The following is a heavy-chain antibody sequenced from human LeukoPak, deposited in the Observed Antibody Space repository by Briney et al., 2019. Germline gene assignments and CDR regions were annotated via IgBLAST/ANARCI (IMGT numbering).Heavy chain of an antibody. CDR3: SRVVAAAGYYYYYMDV. CDR1: GYTFTSYG. D-gene: IGHD6-13*01. Sequence: ASVKVSCTASGYTFTSYGISWVRQAPGQGLEWVGWISAYNGSTNYAQKLKGRVTMTTDTSTNSAYMELRSLRSDDTALYYCSRVVAAAGYYYYYMDVWGKGTTVTVS. V-gene: IGHV1-18*01. CDR2: ISAYNGST. J-gene: IGHJ6*03.